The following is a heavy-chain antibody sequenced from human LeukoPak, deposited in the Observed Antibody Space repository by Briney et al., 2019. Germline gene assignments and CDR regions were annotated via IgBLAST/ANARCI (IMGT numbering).Heavy chain of an antibody. CDR2: IRSKAYGGTT. Sequence: GGSLRLSCTASGFTFGDYAMSWVRHAPGKGLEWVGFIRSKAYGGTTEYAASVKGRFTISRDDSKSIAYLQMNSLKTEDTAVYYCTRAPPLGYCSSTSCPQYYYYYMDVWGKGTTVTVSS. J-gene: IGHJ6*03. CDR1: GFTFGDYA. V-gene: IGHV3-49*04. CDR3: TRAPPLGYCSSTSCPQYYYYYMDV. D-gene: IGHD2-2*01.